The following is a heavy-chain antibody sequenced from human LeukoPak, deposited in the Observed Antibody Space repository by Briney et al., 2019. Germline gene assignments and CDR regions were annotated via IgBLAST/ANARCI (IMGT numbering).Heavy chain of an antibody. CDR3: ARVYTTSSSWYGDFDY. D-gene: IGHD6-13*01. CDR2: ISSSGSTI. Sequence: GGSLRLSCAASGFTFSSYSMNWVRQAPGKGLEWISYISSSGSTIYYADSVKGRFTISRDTAKNSLYLQMNSLRAEDTAVYYCARVYTTSSSWYGDFDYWGQGTLVTVSS. V-gene: IGHV3-48*01. CDR1: GFTFSSYS. J-gene: IGHJ4*02.